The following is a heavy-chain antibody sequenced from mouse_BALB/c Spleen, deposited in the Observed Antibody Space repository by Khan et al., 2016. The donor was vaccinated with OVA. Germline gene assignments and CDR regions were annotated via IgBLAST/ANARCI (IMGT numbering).Heavy chain of an antibody. Sequence: QIQLVQSGPELKKPGETVKISCKASGYTFTKFGMNWVKQAPGKGLEWMGWINTYTGEPTSADDFKGRFAFSMETSSSTAYLQINNLKDEDTATYFCARTLYLYYNMAYWGQGTSVTVSS. V-gene: IGHV9-3-1*01. CDR3: ARTLYLYYNMAY. J-gene: IGHJ4*01. CDR1: GYTFTKFG. D-gene: IGHD2-1*01. CDR2: INTYTGEP.